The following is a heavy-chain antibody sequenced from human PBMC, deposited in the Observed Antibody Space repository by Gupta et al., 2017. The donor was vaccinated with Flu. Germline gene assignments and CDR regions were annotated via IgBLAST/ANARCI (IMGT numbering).Heavy chain of an antibody. CDR2: VSSDGSST. V-gene: IGHV3-74*01. Sequence: EVQLLESGGGLVQPGGSLRLSCAASAFPLSSNWLPLVRQAPGKGLVWVSHVSSDGSSTRYADFMKGRFTISRDNAKNTLYLQMSSLRVEDTAVYYCVRDRRPIVDPSPDWGQGTLVTVSS. D-gene: IGHD1-26*01. J-gene: IGHJ4*02. CDR3: VRDRRPIVDPSPD. CDR1: AFPLSSNW.